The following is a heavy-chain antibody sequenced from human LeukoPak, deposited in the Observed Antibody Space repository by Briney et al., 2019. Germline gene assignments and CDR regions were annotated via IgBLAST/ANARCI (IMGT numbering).Heavy chain of an antibody. D-gene: IGHD3-22*01. Sequence: PGGSLRLSCAASGFTFSSYRMIWVRQPPGKGLEWVSSIFPSGGEIHYADSVRGRFTISRDNSKSTLSLQMNSLRSDDTAVYYCARDVGWSAMYYYDSSGTFDYWGQGTLVTVSS. CDR3: ARDVGWSAMYYYDSSGTFDY. CDR1: GFTFSSYR. CDR2: IFPSGGEI. V-gene: IGHV3-21*04. J-gene: IGHJ4*02.